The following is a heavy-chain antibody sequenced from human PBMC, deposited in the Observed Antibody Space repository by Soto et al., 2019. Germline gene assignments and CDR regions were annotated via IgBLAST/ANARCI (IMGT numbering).Heavy chain of an antibody. CDR1: GGTFSSYA. J-gene: IGHJ4*02. V-gene: IGHV1-69*01. CDR2: IIPIFGTA. Sequence: QVQLVQSGAEVKKPGSSVKVSCKASGGTFSSYAISWVRQSPGQGLEWMGGIIPIFGTANYAQKFQGRVTITADESTSTDYMELSSLRSEDTAVYYCEKSIVGASSFDYWGQGTLVTVSS. D-gene: IGHD1-26*01. CDR3: EKSIVGASSFDY.